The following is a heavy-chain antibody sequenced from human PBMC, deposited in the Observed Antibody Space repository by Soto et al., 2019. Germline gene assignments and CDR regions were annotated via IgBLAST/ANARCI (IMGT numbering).Heavy chain of an antibody. CDR3: VKDRYYDFWSGILGFYP. Sequence: GGSLRLSCSASGFTFSSYAMHWVRQAPGKGLEYVSAISSNGGSTYYADSVKGRFTISRDNSKNTLYLQMSSLRAEDTAVYYCVKDRYYDFWSGILGFYPLGQGSLVTVSS. D-gene: IGHD3-3*01. V-gene: IGHV3-64D*06. CDR1: GFTFSSYA. CDR2: ISSNGGST. J-gene: IGHJ5*02.